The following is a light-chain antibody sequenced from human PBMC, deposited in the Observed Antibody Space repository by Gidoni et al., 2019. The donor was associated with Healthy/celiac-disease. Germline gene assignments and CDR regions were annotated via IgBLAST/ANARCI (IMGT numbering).Light chain of an antibody. CDR2: GAS. CDR3: QQYNNWPYT. V-gene: IGKV3-15*01. CDR1: QSVSSN. J-gene: IGKJ2*01. Sequence: ELVLTQSPATLSVSPGERATLPCRASQSVSSNLAWYQQKPGQAPRLLIYGASTRATGIPARFSGSGSGTEFTLTISSLQSEDFAVYYCQQYNNWPYTFXXXTKLEIK.